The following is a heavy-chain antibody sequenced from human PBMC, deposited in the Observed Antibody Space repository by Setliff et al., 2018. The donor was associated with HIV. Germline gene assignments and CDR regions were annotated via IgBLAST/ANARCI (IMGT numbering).Heavy chain of an antibody. CDR3: ARPVKYYDRSGYYYFVLGY. J-gene: IGHJ4*02. V-gene: IGHV5-51*01. CDR1: GYSFTSYW. D-gene: IGHD3-22*01. Sequence: PGESLKISCKGSGYSFTSYWIGWVRQMPGKGLEWMGIIYPGDSDTRYSPSFQGQVTISADKSISTAYLQWSSLKASDTAMYYCARPVKYYDRSGYYYFVLGYWGQGTLVTVSS. CDR2: IYPGDSDT.